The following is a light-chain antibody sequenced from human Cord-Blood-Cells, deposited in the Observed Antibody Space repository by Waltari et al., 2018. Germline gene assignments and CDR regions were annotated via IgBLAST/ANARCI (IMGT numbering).Light chain of an antibody. CDR2: DVS. J-gene: IGLJ3*02. CDR3: CSYAGSYTWV. CDR1: SSDVGGYNY. V-gene: IGLV2-11*01. Sequence: QSALTQPRSVSGSPGQSVTISCTGTSSDVGGYNYVSCYQQHPGKAPNLMIYDVSKRPSGVPDRFYGSKSGNTASLTISGLQAEDEADYYCCSYAGSYTWVFGGGTKLTVL.